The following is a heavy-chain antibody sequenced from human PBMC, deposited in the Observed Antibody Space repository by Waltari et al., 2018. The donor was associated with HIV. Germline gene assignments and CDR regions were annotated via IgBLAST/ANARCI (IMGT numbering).Heavy chain of an antibody. CDR3: AKDYAAAGRDDTFDI. V-gene: IGHV3-23*04. CDR2: IRGSGSST. J-gene: IGHJ3*02. CDR1: GFTFSNYA. Sequence: EVQLVESGGGLVQPGGSLRLSCAASGFTFSNYAMSWVRQAPGKGLEWVSTIRGSGSSTDDADSVKGRFTSARDKSRNTLYLQMNGLRAEDTAVYYCAKDYAAAGRDDTFDIWGQGTMVTVSS. D-gene: IGHD6-13*01.